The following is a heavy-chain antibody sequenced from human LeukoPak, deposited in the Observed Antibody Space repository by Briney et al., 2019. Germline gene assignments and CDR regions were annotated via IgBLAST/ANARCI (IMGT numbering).Heavy chain of an antibody. CDR2: INPNSGGT. V-gene: IGHV1-2*02. D-gene: IGHD2-15*01. CDR1: GYTFTCYY. J-gene: IGHJ4*02. CDR3: ATTYPYCSGGSCYSSTFDY. Sequence: ASVKVSCKASGYTFTCYYMHWVRQAPGQGLEWMGWINPNSGGTNYAQKFQGRVTMTRDTSISTAYMELSRLRSDDTAVYYCATTYPYCSGGSCYSSTFDYWGQGTLVTVSS.